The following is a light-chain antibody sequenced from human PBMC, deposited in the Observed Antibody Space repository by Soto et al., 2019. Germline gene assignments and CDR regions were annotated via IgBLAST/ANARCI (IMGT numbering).Light chain of an antibody. CDR1: QGVTSSY. Sequence: EIVMTQSPATLSVSPGERATLSCRASQGVTSSYLAWYQQKPGQAPRLLIYGASTRATDIPARFSGSGSGTQFTLTISSLQSEDCAVYYCQQYYDWPGTFGQGTKVDIK. V-gene: IGKV3-15*01. CDR2: GAS. J-gene: IGKJ1*01. CDR3: QQYYDWPGT.